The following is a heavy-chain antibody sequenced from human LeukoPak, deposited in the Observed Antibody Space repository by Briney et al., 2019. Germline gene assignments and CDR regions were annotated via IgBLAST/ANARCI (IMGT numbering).Heavy chain of an antibody. CDR1: GGSISSYF. CDR2: ALYTGST. V-gene: IGHV4-59*01. Sequence: SETLSLICSGSGGSISSYFWSWIRQAPGKGLEWVGYALYTGSTEYNPALKSRVTISLDTSNNQFSLRLSSVTAADTAVYYCARDNGYSYGIDYWGQGRLVTVSS. D-gene: IGHD5-18*01. CDR3: ARDNGYSYGIDY. J-gene: IGHJ4*02.